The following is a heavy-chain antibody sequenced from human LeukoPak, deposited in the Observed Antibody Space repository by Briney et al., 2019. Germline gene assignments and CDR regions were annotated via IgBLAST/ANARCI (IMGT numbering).Heavy chain of an antibody. V-gene: IGHV3-48*01. CDR1: GFTFNSYW. J-gene: IGHJ4*02. Sequence: GGSLRLSCAASGFTFNSYWMSWVRQAPGKGLEWVSYISSSSGTINYADSVKGRFTISRDNAKNSLYLQMNSLRAEDTAVYYCARGLDYWGQGTPVTVSS. CDR2: ISSSSGTI. CDR3: ARGLDY.